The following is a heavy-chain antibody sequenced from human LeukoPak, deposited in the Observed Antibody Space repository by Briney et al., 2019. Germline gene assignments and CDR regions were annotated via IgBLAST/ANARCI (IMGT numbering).Heavy chain of an antibody. J-gene: IGHJ4*02. CDR2: IYYSGST. Sequence: PSETLSLTCTVSGGSISSSSYYWGWIRQPPGKGLEWIGSIYYSGSTYYNPSLKSRVTISVDRSKNQFSLKLSSVTAADTAVYYCAGGGDSSSSWYYFDYWGQGTLVTVSS. V-gene: IGHV4-39*01. D-gene: IGHD6-6*01. CDR3: AGGGDSSSSWYYFDY. CDR1: GGSISSSSYY.